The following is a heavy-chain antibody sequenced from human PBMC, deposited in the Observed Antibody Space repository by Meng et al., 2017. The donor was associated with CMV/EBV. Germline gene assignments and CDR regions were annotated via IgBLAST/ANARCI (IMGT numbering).Heavy chain of an antibody. CDR3: ARAMVRGVIRPGFDP. D-gene: IGHD3-10*01. J-gene: IGHJ5*02. CDR1: GYSISSGYY. V-gene: IGHV4-38-2*02. CDR2: IYHSGST. Sequence: GSLRLSCTVSGYSISSGYYWGWIRQPPGKGLEWIGSIYHSGSTYYNPSLKSRVTISVDTSKNQFSLKLSSVTAADTAVYYCARAMVRGVIRPGFDPWGQGTLVTVSS.